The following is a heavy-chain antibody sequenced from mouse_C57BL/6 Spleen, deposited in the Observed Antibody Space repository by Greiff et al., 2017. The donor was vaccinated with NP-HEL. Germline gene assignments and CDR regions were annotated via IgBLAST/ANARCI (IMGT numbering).Heavy chain of an antibody. CDR1: GFTFSDYY. CDR2: ISNGGGST. D-gene: IGHD1-1*02. J-gene: IGHJ2*01. Sequence: EVMLVESGGGLVQPGGSLKLSCAASGFTFSDYYMYWVRQTPEKRLEWVAYISNGGGSTYYPDTVKGRFTISRDNAKNTLYLQMSRLKSEDTAMYYCARGGYYLDYWGQGTTLTVSS. CDR3: ARGGYYLDY. V-gene: IGHV5-12*01.